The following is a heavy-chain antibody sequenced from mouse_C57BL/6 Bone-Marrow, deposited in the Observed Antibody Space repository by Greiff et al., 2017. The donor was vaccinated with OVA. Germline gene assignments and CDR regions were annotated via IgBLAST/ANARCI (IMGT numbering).Heavy chain of an antibody. CDR1: GYTFTSYW. J-gene: IGHJ2*01. D-gene: IGHD2-2*01. CDR2: IYPGSGST. V-gene: IGHV1-55*01. CDR3: ARVDLLWLRQEDYFDY. Sequence: VQLQQPGAELVKPGASVKMSCKASGYTFTSYWITWVKQRPGQGLEWIGDIYPGSGSTNYNEKFKSKATLTVDTSSSTAYMQLSSLTSEDSAVYYCARVDLLWLRQEDYFDYWGQGTTLTVSS.